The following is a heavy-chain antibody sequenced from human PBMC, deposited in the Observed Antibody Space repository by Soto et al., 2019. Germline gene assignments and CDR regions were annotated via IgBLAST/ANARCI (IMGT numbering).Heavy chain of an antibody. J-gene: IGHJ4*02. Sequence: SETLSLTCTVSGGSISSSSYYWGWIRQPPGKGLEWIGSIYYSGSTYYNPSLKSRVTISVDTSKNQFSLKLSSVTAADTAVYYCARHFGRKRILQQWPSYYFDYWGQGTLVTVSS. D-gene: IGHD6-19*01. CDR1: GGSISSSSYY. CDR3: ARHFGRKRILQQWPSYYFDY. V-gene: IGHV4-39*01. CDR2: IYYSGST.